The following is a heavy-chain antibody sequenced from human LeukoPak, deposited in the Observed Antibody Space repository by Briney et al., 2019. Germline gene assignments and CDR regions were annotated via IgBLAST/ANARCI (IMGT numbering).Heavy chain of an antibody. CDR3: ARGLSITIFGVVMFDY. CDR2: INPNSGST. V-gene: IGHV1-2*02. J-gene: IGHJ4*02. CDR1: GYTFTGYY. Sequence: ASVKVSCKASGYTFTGYYMHWVRQAPGQGLEWMGWINPNSGSTNYAQKFQGRVTMTRDTSISTAYMELSGLRSDDTAVYYCARGLSITIFGVVMFDYWGQGTLVTVSS. D-gene: IGHD3-3*01.